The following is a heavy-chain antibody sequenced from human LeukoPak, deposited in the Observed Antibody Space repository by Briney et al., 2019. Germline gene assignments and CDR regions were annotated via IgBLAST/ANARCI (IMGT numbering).Heavy chain of an antibody. V-gene: IGHV4-4*07. CDR2: IYTSGST. Sequence: SETLSLTCTVSGGSISSYYWSWIRQPAGKGLEWIGRIYTSGSTNYNPSLKSRVTMSVDTSKNQVSLKLSSVTAADTAVYYCAREPHYYDNSGYYRFDYWGQGTLVTVSS. CDR1: GGSISSYY. J-gene: IGHJ4*02. CDR3: AREPHYYDNSGYYRFDY. D-gene: IGHD3-22*01.